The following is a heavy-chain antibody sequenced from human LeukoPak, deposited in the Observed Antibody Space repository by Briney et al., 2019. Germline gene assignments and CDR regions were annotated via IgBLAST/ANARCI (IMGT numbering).Heavy chain of an antibody. CDR2: INPTGGST. CDR1: GYTFTSYY. V-gene: IGHV1-46*01. Sequence: ASVKVSCKASGYTFTSYYMHWVRQAPGQGLEWMGLINPTGGSTGYAQKFQGRVTMTRDMSTSTDYMELSRLRSDDTAVYYCATNYGDSLFYYYYMDVWGKGTTVTVSS. D-gene: IGHD4-17*01. CDR3: ATNYGDSLFYYYYMDV. J-gene: IGHJ6*03.